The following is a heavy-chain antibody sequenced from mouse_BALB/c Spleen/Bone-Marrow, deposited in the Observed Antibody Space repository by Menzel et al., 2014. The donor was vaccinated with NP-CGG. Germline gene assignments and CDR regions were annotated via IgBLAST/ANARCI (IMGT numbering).Heavy chain of an antibody. J-gene: IGHJ3*01. Sequence: VQLQQSDAELVKPGASVKISCKASGYTFTDHAIHWVKQKPEQGLEWIGYTSPGNGDIKYNEKFKGKATLTADKSSSTAYMQLNSLTSEDSAVYFCKRSAYWGQGTLVTVSA. CDR2: TSPGNGDI. CDR3: KRSAY. V-gene: IGHV1S53*02. CDR1: GYTFTDHA.